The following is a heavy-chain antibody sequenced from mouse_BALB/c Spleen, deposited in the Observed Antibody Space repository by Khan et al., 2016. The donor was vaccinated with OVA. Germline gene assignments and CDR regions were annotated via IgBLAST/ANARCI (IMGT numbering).Heavy chain of an antibody. CDR3: SRGNWQSYYFDY. CDR1: GYIFTGYI. CDR2: INPYNGAT. J-gene: IGHJ2*01. D-gene: IGHD4-1*01. Sequence: VQLQQPGPELLKPGASVRMSCKASGYIFTGYIMHWVKQKPGQGLEWIGYINPYNGATKYNEDFKGKATLTSDKSSSTAYMEFSSLTSEDSAVYYCSRGNWQSYYFDYWGQGTTLTVSS. V-gene: IGHV1S136*01.